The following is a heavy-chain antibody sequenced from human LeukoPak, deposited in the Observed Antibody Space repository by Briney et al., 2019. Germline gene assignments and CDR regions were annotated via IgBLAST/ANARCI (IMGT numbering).Heavy chain of an antibody. CDR2: ISSSSRYI. V-gene: IGHV3-21*01. Sequence: GGSLRLSCTASGFTFSSYSMNWVRQAPGKGLEWVSSISSSSRYIYYADSVKGRFTISRDNAKNSLYLQVNSLRAEDTAVYYCAREAPGAFDIWGQGTMVTVSS. CDR3: AREAPGAFDI. J-gene: IGHJ3*02. CDR1: GFTFSSYS.